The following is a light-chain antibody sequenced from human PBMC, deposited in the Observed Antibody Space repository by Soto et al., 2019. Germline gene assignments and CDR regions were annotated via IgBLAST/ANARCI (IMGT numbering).Light chain of an antibody. V-gene: IGKV1-5*03. J-gene: IGKJ1*01. Sequence: DVQMTQTPSSLSASVGDRVILTCRASQSIGNWLAWYQQKPGKAPKLLIYKASSLESGVPTRFSGSGSGTDFTLTISSLHPDDFATYYCQQYNILSTFGQGTKVDI. CDR3: QQYNILST. CDR2: KAS. CDR1: QSIGNW.